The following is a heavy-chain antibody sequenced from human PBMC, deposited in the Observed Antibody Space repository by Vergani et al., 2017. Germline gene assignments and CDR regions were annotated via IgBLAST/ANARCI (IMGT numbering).Heavy chain of an antibody. Sequence: QVQLVESGGGVVQPGRSLRLSCAASGFTFSSYGMHWVRQAPGKGLECVAVISYDGSNKYYADSVKGRFTISRDKSKNTLYLQMNSLRAEDTAVYYCAKDLRYSSSSKADAFDIWGQGTMVTVSS. CDR2: ISYDGSNK. CDR3: AKDLRYSSSSKADAFDI. D-gene: IGHD6-13*01. V-gene: IGHV3-30*18. J-gene: IGHJ3*02. CDR1: GFTFSSYG.